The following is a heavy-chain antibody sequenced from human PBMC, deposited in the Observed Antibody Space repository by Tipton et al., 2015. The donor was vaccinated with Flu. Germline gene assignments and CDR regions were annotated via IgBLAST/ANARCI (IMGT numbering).Heavy chain of an antibody. CDR2: IFHSGNT. CDR3: ARDQGFGDGLTYDYYAMDV. Sequence: TLSLTCAVSGDSIRSSNYYWGWIRQPPGKGLEWIGNIFHSGNTYHNPSLKSRVTISIDTSKNQFSLKLSSVTAADTAVYYCARDQGFGDGLTYDYYAMDVWGQGTTVTVSS. CDR1: GDSIRSSNYY. V-gene: IGHV4-39*07. D-gene: IGHD3-10*01. J-gene: IGHJ6*02.